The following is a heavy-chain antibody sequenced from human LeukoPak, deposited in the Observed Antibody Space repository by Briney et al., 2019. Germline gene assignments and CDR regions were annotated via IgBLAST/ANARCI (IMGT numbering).Heavy chain of an antibody. V-gene: IGHV4-61*03. CDR2: IYHSGST. CDR1: GGSVSSGSYF. Sequence: SETLSLTCSVSGGSVSSGSYFWTWIRQPPGKGLEWIGHIYHSGSTHYNPSLKSRLTVSVDTSKNHFSLRLSSVTAADTAVYYCACSRFGELFHSPYFDFWGQGTLVTVSS. D-gene: IGHD3-10*01. CDR3: ACSRFGELFHSPYFDF. J-gene: IGHJ4*02.